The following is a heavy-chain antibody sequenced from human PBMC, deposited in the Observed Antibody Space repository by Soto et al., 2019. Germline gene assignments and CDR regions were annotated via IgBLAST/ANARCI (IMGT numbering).Heavy chain of an antibody. V-gene: IGHV3-23*01. Sequence: GGSLRLSCAASGFTFSSYAMSWVRQAPGKGLEWVSAISGSGGSTYYADSVKGRFTISRDNSKNTLYLQMNSLRAEDTAVYYCAKDRPITMVRGPSKPVLFWGQGTTVTVSS. CDR1: GFTFSSYA. CDR3: AKDRPITMVRGPSKPVLF. J-gene: IGHJ6*02. CDR2: ISGSGGST. D-gene: IGHD3-10*01.